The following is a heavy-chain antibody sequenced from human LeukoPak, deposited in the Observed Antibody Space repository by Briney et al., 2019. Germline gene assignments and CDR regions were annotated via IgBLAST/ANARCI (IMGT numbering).Heavy chain of an antibody. V-gene: IGHV1-8*01. D-gene: IGHD2-15*01. CDR1: GYTFTSYD. CDR2: MNPNSGNT. Sequence: ASVKVSCKASGYTFTSYDINWVRQATGQGLEWMGWMNPNSGNTGYAQKFQGRVTMTRNTSISTAYMELSSLRSEDTAVYYCARADCSGGSCYSNDLDYWGQGTLVTVSS. CDR3: ARADCSGGSCYSNDLDY. J-gene: IGHJ4*02.